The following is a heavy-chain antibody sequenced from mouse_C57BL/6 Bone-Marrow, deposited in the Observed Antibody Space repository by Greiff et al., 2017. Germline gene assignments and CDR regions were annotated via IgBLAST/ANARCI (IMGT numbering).Heavy chain of an antibody. CDR1: GFTFSDYG. D-gene: IGHD1-1*01. CDR3: ARRSYDYFDY. V-gene: IGHV5-17*01. Sequence: EVKVVESGGGLVKPGGSLKLSCAASGFTFSDYGMHWVRQAPEKGLEWVAYISSGSSTIYYADTVKGRFTISRDNAKNTLFLQMTSLRSEDTAMYYCARRSYDYFDYWGQGTTLTVSS. CDR2: ISSGSSTI. J-gene: IGHJ2*01.